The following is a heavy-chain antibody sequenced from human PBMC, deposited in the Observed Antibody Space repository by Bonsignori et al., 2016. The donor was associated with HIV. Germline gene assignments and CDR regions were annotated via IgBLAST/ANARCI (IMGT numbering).Heavy chain of an antibody. CDR3: ARSPNYQSSGWY. V-gene: IGHV3-48*04. CDR2: ISGTGSAK. CDR1: GFTFRTYG. J-gene: IGHJ2*01. D-gene: IGHD6-19*01. Sequence: EVQLVESGGGLVQPGGSLRLSCAASGFTFRTYGMNWVRQAPGKGLESVSYISGTGSAKYYVDSVKGRFTVSRDNAKDSLYLQMDDLRVDDTAVYYCARSPNYQSSGWY.